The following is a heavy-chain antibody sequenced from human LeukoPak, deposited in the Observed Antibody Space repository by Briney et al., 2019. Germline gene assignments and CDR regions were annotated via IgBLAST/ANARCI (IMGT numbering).Heavy chain of an antibody. CDR3: ARIGYSSSSFDY. Sequence: GGSLRLSCAASGFTFSIYWMSWVRQAPGKGLEWVANIKQDGSQKYYVDSVKGRFTISRDNAKNSVYLQMNSLRAEDTAVYYCARIGYSSSSFDYWGQGTLVTVSS. J-gene: IGHJ4*02. CDR2: IKQDGSQK. D-gene: IGHD6-6*01. V-gene: IGHV3-7*01. CDR1: GFTFSIYW.